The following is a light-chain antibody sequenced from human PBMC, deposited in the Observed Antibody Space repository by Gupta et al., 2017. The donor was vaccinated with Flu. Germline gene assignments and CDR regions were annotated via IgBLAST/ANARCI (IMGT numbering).Light chain of an antibody. Sequence: QSALTQPASVSGSPGQSVTISCTGTSSDVGTYNSVSWYQQPPGPAPQLMIYEVSNRPPGVPDRFSGSKSGNASPLTFSVLEGEDEADYYCSSYTSSSTYVFGAGTKVTVL. CDR1: SSDVGTYNS. CDR3: SSYTSSSTYV. CDR2: EVS. J-gene: IGLJ1*01. V-gene: IGLV2-18*02.